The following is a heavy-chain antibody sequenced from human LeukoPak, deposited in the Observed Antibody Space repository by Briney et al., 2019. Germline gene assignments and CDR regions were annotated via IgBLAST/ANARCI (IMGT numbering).Heavy chain of an antibody. CDR2: IYYSGST. Sequence: SETLSLTCTVSGGSISTSYWSWIRQPPGKGLEWIGYIYYSGSTNYNPSLKSRVTISVDTSKNQFSLKLSSVTAADTAAYYCAGVLTTVTTTLNYFDYWGQGTLVTVSS. D-gene: IGHD4-17*01. CDR3: AGVLTTVTTTLNYFDY. CDR1: GGSISTSY. V-gene: IGHV4-59*12. J-gene: IGHJ4*02.